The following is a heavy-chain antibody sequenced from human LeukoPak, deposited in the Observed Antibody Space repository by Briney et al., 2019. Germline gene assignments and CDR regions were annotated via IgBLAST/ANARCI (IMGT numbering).Heavy chain of an antibody. CDR1: GYTFTYYY. J-gene: IGHJ4*02. V-gene: IGHV1-2*02. CDR3: ARDMDSGPDFFDY. CDR2: INPHSGGT. Sequence: ASVKVSCKASGYTFTYYYMHWVRQALGQGLEWMGWINPHSGGTDHAQKFQGRVTMTRDTSISTAYMELSRLRSDDTAVYYCARDMDSGPDFFDYWGLGTLVTVSS. D-gene: IGHD1-26*01.